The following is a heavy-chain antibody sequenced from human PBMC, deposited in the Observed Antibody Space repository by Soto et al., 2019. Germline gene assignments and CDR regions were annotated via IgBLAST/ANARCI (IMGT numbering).Heavy chain of an antibody. J-gene: IGHJ4*02. CDR2: IYYSGST. Sequence: LSLTCTVSGGSISSGEYYWSWIRQPPGKGLEWIGYIYYSGSTYYNPSLKSRVIISLDTSKNQFSLKLSSVTAADTAVYYCARIGSGDSSGYYFLDYWGQGTLVTVSS. V-gene: IGHV4-30-4*01. CDR3: ARIGSGDSSGYYFLDY. CDR1: GGSISSGEYY. D-gene: IGHD3-22*01.